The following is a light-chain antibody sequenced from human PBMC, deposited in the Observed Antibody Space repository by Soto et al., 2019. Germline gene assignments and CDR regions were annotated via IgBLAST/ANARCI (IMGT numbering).Light chain of an antibody. V-gene: IGKV1-39*01. J-gene: IGKJ2*01. Sequence: DIQMTQSPSSLSASVGDRVTITCRASQSISSYLNWYQQKPGKAPKLLIYAASSLQSGVPSRFSGSGSGTDCTLTISSLQPEDFATYYCQQSYSTPYTFGQGTKVDIK. CDR1: QSISSY. CDR2: AAS. CDR3: QQSYSTPYT.